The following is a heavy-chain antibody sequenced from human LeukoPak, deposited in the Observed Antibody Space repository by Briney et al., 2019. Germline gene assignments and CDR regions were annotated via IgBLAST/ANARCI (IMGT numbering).Heavy chain of an antibody. V-gene: IGHV4-4*07. CDR2: IHTSGTT. CDR1: GDSMSYYY. D-gene: IGHD3-22*01. Sequence: SETLSLTCTVSGDSMSYYYWNFIRQPAGKGLEWIGRIHTSGTTYYSASLKSRVTISVDTSKNQFSLKLSSVTAADTAVYYCAREFADSSGPGGYFDLWGRGTLVTVSS. J-gene: IGHJ2*01. CDR3: AREFADSSGPGGYFDL.